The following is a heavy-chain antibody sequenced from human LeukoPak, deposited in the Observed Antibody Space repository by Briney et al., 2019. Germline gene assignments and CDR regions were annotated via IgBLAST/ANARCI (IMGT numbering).Heavy chain of an antibody. Sequence: PGRSLRLSCAASGFTFSSYAMHWVRQAPGKGLEWVAVISYDGSNKYYADSVKGRFTISRDNSKNTLYLQMNSLRAEDTAVYYCAKDAGLWFGEQNDYWGQGTLVTVSS. V-gene: IGHV3-30*04. CDR1: GFTFSSYA. CDR2: ISYDGSNK. J-gene: IGHJ4*02. D-gene: IGHD3-10*01. CDR3: AKDAGLWFGEQNDY.